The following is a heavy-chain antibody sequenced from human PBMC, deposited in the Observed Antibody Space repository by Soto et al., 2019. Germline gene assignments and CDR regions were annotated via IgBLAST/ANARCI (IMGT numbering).Heavy chain of an antibody. CDR3: ARDRNLGYCSDGSCLGGFDY. CDR2: ISSSGSTI. J-gene: IGHJ4*02. V-gene: IGHV3-11*01. Sequence: PGGSLRLSCAASGFTFSDYYMSWIRQAPGKGLEWVSYISSSGSTIYYADSVKGRFTISRDNAKNSLYLQMNSLRAEDTAVYYCARDRNLGYCSDGSCLGGFDYWGQGTLVTVSS. CDR1: GFTFSDYY. D-gene: IGHD2-15*01.